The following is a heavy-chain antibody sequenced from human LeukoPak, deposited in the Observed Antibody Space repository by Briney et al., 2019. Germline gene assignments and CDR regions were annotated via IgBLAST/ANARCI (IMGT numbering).Heavy chain of an antibody. Sequence: GGSLRLSCAASGFNFSIYGMHWVRQAPGKGLEWEANIKQDGSTKHYADSLKGRFTISRDNPKNSVYVQMNSLRADDTAVYYCARDTDGSLDYWGQGILVTVAS. CDR2: IKQDGSTK. V-gene: IGHV3-7*01. CDR1: GFNFSIYG. D-gene: IGHD1-26*01. CDR3: ARDTDGSLDY. J-gene: IGHJ4*02.